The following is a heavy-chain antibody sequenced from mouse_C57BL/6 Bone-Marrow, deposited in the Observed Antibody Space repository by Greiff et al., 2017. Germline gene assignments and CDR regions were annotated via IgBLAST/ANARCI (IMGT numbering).Heavy chain of an antibody. CDR3: ARWGPAAWFAY. V-gene: IGHV1-61*01. J-gene: IGHJ3*01. CDR2: IYPSDSET. CDR1: GYTFTSYW. Sequence: QLQQPGAELVRPGSSVKLSCKASGYTFTSYWMDWVKQRPGQGLEWIGNIYPSDSETHYNQKFKDKATLTVDKSSSTAYMQLSSLTSEDSAVYYCARWGPAAWFAYWGQGTLVTVSA.